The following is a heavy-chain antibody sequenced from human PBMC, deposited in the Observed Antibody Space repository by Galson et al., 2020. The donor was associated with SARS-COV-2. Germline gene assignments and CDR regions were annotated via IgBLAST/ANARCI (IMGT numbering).Heavy chain of an antibody. Sequence: KMSGPTLVKPTQTLTLTCTFSGFSLSTSGVGVGWIRQPPGKALEWLALIYWDDDKRYSPSLKSRLTITKDTSKNQVVLTMTNMDPVDTATYYCAHRRTNWGKARCYFDYWGQGTLVTVSS. CDR2: IYWDDDK. CDR1: GFSLSTSGVG. D-gene: IGHD7-27*01. CDR3: AHRRTNWGKARCYFDY. J-gene: IGHJ4*02. V-gene: IGHV2-5*02.